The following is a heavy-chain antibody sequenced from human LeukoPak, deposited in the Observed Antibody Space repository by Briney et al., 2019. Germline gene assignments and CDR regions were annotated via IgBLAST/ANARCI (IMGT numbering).Heavy chain of an antibody. Sequence: ASVKVSCKASGYTFTSYAMHWVRQAPGQRLEWMGWINAGNGNTKYSQKFQGRVTITRDTSASTAYMELSSLRSEDTAVYYCASMAQGRGYSYGFRTDYYYYYGMDVWGQGTTVTVSS. CDR2: INAGNGNT. J-gene: IGHJ6*02. D-gene: IGHD5-18*01. CDR1: GYTFTSYA. V-gene: IGHV1-3*01. CDR3: ASMAQGRGYSYGFRTDYYYYYGMDV.